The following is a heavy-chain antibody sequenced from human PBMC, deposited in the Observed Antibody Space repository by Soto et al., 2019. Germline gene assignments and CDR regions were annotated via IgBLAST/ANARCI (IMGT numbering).Heavy chain of an antibody. CDR2: ISYDGSKK. Sequence: QELLVESGGGVVQPGRSLRLSCAASGFIFSRYAMHWVRQSPGKGLEGVAVISYDGSKKYYADSVEGRYTISRDDSKNTLSLQMNSLRVEDTAVYYCARAPHGMDVWGQGTTVIVSS. CDR1: GFIFSRYA. V-gene: IGHV3-30-3*01. J-gene: IGHJ6*02. CDR3: ARAPHGMDV.